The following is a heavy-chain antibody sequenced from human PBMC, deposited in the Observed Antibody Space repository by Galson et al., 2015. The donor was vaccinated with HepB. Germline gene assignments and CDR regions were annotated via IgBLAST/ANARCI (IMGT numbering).Heavy chain of an antibody. CDR3: ARDDYIDYGSVY. CDR2: IKEDGSQK. J-gene: IGHJ4*02. V-gene: IGHV3-7*03. Sequence: SLRLSCAASGFTFSTYWMTWVRQAPGRGLEWVANIKEDGSQKYYVEYVKGRFTISRDNAKNSLFLQMNSLRVEDTAVYYCARDDYIDYGSVYWGQGTLVTVSS. D-gene: IGHD4-11*01. CDR1: GFTFSTYW.